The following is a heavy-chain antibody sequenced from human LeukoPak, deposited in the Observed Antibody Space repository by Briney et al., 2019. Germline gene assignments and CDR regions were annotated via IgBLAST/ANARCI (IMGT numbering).Heavy chain of an antibody. CDR1: GGSFSGYY. J-gene: IGHJ4*02. Sequence: SETLSLTCAVYGGSFSGYYWSWIRQPPGKGLEWIGSIYYSGSTYHNPSLKSRVTISLDTSKNQFSLKLTSVTAADTAVYYCASEDSTGYYLSFDYWGQGALVTVSS. CDR2: IYYSGST. D-gene: IGHD3-22*01. CDR3: ASEDSTGYYLSFDY. V-gene: IGHV4-34*01.